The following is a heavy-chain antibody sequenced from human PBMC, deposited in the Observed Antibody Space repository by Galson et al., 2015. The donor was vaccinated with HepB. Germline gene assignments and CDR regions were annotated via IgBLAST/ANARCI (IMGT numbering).Heavy chain of an antibody. CDR1: GYTFTSYG. CDR3: ASFEYSSSSVDY. CDR2: ISAYNGNT. D-gene: IGHD6-6*01. J-gene: IGHJ4*02. Sequence: SCKASGYTFTSYGISWVRQAPGQGLEWMGWISAYNGNTNYAQKLQGRVTMTTDTSTSTAYMELRSLRSDDTAVYYCASFEYSSSSVDYWGQGTLVTVSS. V-gene: IGHV1-18*01.